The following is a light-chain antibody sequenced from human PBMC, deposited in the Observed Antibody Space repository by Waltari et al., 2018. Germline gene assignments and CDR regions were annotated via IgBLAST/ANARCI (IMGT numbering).Light chain of an antibody. CDR1: QTITNNY. CDR2: GAS. CDR3: QQYGTSPLLT. Sequence: EIVLTQSPGTLSLSPGERVTLSCRASQTITNNYLAWYQQKPGQPPRLFIYGASIRATGIPDRFSGSGSGTDFTLTISRLEPEDFAVYYCQQYGTSPLLTFGGGTKVEIK. V-gene: IGKV3-20*01. J-gene: IGKJ4*01.